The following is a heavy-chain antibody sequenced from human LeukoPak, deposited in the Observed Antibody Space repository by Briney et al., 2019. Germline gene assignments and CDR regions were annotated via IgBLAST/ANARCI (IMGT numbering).Heavy chain of an antibody. V-gene: IGHV3-11*06. Sequence: GGSLRLSCAASGFTFSDYYMSWIRQAPGKGLEWVSYISSSSSYTNYADSVKGRFTISRDNAKNSLYLQMNSLRAEDTAVYYCARDVDTAIATDEGYFDYWGQGTLVTVSS. J-gene: IGHJ4*02. CDR2: ISSSSSYT. CDR1: GFTFSDYY. CDR3: ARDVDTAIATDEGYFDY. D-gene: IGHD5-18*01.